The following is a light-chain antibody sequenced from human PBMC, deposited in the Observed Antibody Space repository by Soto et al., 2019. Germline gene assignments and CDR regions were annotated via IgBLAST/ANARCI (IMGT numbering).Light chain of an antibody. Sequence: EIVLTQSPGTLSLSPGERATLSCKTSQSSGSNFLAWYQHKPGQAPRLLIYDASTRATGFPARFSGSGSGTEFTLTISSLQSEDFAVYYCQQYNNWPLTFGGGTTVEIK. CDR2: DAS. J-gene: IGKJ4*01. CDR1: QSSGSN. V-gene: IGKV3D-15*01. CDR3: QQYNNWPLT.